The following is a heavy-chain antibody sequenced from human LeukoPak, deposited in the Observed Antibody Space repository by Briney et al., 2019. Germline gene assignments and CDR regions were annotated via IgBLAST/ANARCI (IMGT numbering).Heavy chain of an antibody. CDR2: IIPILGIA. V-gene: IGHV1-69*04. D-gene: IGHD2-2*01. CDR3: ARVQFNIVVVPXALLGXFDI. CDR1: GGTFSSYA. J-gene: IGHJ3*02. Sequence: SVKVSCKASGGTFSSYAISWVRQAPGQGLEWMGRIIPILGIANYAQKFQGRVTITADKSTSTAYMELSSLRSEDTAVYYCARVQFNIVVVPXALLGXFDIWGXGTMVTVS.